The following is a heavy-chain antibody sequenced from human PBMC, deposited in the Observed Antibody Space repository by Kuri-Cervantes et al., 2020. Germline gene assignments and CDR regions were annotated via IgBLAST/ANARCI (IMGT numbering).Heavy chain of an antibody. CDR2: INPNSGGT. D-gene: IGHD6-19*01. CDR1: GYTFTSYY. V-gene: IGHV1-2*02. J-gene: IGHJ3*02. Sequence: ASVKVSCKASGYTFTSYYMHWVRQAPGQGLEWMGWINPNSGGTNYAQKFQGRVTMTRDTSISTAYMELSRLRSDDTAVYYCARDSIAVGGRYPDAFDIWGQGTMVTVSS. CDR3: ARDSIAVGGRYPDAFDI.